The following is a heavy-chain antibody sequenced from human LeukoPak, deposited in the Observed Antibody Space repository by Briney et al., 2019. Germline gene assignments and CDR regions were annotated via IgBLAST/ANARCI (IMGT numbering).Heavy chain of an antibody. CDR3: ARVVEEVYDY. V-gene: IGHV4-59*01. J-gene: IGHJ4*02. D-gene: IGHD1-26*01. CDR2: IYYSGST. CDR1: GGPISSYY. Sequence: KASETLSLTCTVSGGPISSYYWSWIRQPPGKGLEWIGYIYYSGSTNYNPSLKSRVTISVDTSKNQFSLKLSSVTAADTAVYYCARVVEEVYDYWGQGTLVTVSS.